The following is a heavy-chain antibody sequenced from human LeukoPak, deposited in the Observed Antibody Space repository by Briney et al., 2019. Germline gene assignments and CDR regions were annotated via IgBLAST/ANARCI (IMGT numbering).Heavy chain of an antibody. CDR1: GFSVSDKY. J-gene: IGHJ4*02. V-gene: IGHV3-66*02. CDR3: ARGPHGLQLWHYFDY. Sequence: GGSLRLSCAASGFSVSDKYMTWVRQAPGKGLEWLSIIYSGGSTFYADSVKGRFTISRDTSKNTVYLEMNSLRLDDTVVYYCARGPHGLQLWHYFDYWGLGTLVTVSS. CDR2: IYSGGST. D-gene: IGHD5-18*01.